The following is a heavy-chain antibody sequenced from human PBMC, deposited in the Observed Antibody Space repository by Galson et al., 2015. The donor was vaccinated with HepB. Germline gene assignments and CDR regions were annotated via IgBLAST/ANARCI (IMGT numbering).Heavy chain of an antibody. CDR2: ISYDGSNK. J-gene: IGHJ4*02. CDR3: ARDAEDIVVVPAAVNFDY. D-gene: IGHD2-2*01. CDR1: GFTFSSYA. V-gene: IGHV3-30-3*01. Sequence: SLRLSCAASGFTFSSYAMHWVRQAPGKGLEWVAVISYDGSNKYYADSVKGRFTISRDNSKNTLYLQMNSLRAEDTAVYYCARDAEDIVVVPAAVNFDYWGQGTLVTVSS.